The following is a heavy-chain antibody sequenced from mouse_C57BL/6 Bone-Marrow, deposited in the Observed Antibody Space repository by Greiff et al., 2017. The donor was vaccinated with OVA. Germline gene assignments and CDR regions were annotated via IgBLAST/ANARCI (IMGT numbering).Heavy chain of an antibody. CDR2: INPSSGYT. J-gene: IGHJ4*01. CDR3: AGDYAMDY. V-gene: IGHV1-4*01. CDR1: GYTFTSYT. Sequence: VMLVESGAELARPGASVKMSCKASGYTFTSYTMHWVKQRPGQGLEWIGYINPSSGYTKYNQKFKDKATLTADKSSSTAYMQLSSLTSEDSAVYYCAGDYAMDYWGQGTSVTVSS.